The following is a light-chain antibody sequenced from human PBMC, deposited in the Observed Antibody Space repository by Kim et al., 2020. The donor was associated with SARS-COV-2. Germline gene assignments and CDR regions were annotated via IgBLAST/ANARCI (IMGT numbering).Light chain of an antibody. V-gene: IGKV3-20*01. CDR3: QQYGNSRWT. CDR1: QSVSSDY. Sequence: PGERASLSCRTSQSVSSDYSAWYQQRPGQAPRLLIYAASNRATGIPDRFSGSGSGTDFTLTISRLEPEDFAVYYCQQYGNSRWTFGQGTKVDIK. CDR2: AAS. J-gene: IGKJ1*01.